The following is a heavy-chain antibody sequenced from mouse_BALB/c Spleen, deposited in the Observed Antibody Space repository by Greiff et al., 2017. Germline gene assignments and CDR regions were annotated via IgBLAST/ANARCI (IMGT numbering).Heavy chain of an antibody. Sequence: QVQLKESGPGLVAPSQSLSITCTVSGFSLTSYGVHWVRQPPGKGLEWLGVIWAGGSTNYNPALMSRLSISKDNSKSQVFLKMNSLQTDDTAMYYCARGGLLRSFAYWGQGTLVTVSA. CDR1: GFSLTSYG. J-gene: IGHJ3*01. CDR2: IWAGGST. D-gene: IGHD2-3*01. CDR3: ARGGLLRSFAY. V-gene: IGHV2-9*02.